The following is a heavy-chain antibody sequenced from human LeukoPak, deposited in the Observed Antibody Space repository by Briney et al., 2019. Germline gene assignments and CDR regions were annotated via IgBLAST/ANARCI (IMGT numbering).Heavy chain of an antibody. CDR2: INTGNGNT. J-gene: IGHJ5*02. Sequence: ASVKVSCKASGGTFSSYAISWVRQAPGQRLEWMGWINTGNGNTKYSQKLQGRVTMTTDTSTSTAYMELRSLRSDDTAVYYCAREVLVVPAAMENWFDPWGQGTLVTVSS. D-gene: IGHD2-2*01. CDR3: AREVLVVPAAMENWFDP. V-gene: IGHV1-18*01. CDR1: GGTFSSYA.